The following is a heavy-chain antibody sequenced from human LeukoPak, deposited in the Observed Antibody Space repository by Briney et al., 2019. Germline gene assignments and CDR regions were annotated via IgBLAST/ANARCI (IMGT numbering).Heavy chain of an antibody. CDR3: AKVIGPQLWLHSY. D-gene: IGHD5-18*01. Sequence: GGSLRLSCAASGFTFSSYGIHWVRQAPGKGLEWVAFIRYDGSNKYYADSVKGRFTISRDNSKNTLYLQMNSLRAEDTAVYYCAKVIGPQLWLHSYWGQGTLVTVSS. CDR1: GFTFSSYG. V-gene: IGHV3-30*02. CDR2: IRYDGSNK. J-gene: IGHJ4*02.